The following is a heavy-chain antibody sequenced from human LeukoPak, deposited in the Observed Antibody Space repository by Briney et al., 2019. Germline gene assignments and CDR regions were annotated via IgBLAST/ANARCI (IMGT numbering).Heavy chain of an antibody. Sequence: SVKVSCKASGYTFTSYGISWVRQAPGQGLEWMGGIIPIFGTANYAQKFQGRVTITADESTSTAYMELSSLRSEDTAVYYCAGGITMVRGVSYYYYYYMDVWGKGTTVTVSS. CDR1: GYTFTSYG. J-gene: IGHJ6*03. D-gene: IGHD3-10*01. CDR3: AGGITMVRGVSYYYYYYMDV. V-gene: IGHV1-69*13. CDR2: IIPIFGTA.